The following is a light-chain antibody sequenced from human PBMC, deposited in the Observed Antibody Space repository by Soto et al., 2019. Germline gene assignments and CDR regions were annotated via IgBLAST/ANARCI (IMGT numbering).Light chain of an antibody. Sequence: EIVLTQSPGTLSLSPGERATLSCRASQTVGSNYLAWYQQKPGQAPRLLIYGASSRATGIPDRFSGSRYGADFTLTISRLEPEDFAVYYCQQYGTSPPYTVGQGTKLEIK. V-gene: IGKV3-20*01. CDR2: GAS. CDR1: QTVGSNY. J-gene: IGKJ2*01. CDR3: QQYGTSPPYT.